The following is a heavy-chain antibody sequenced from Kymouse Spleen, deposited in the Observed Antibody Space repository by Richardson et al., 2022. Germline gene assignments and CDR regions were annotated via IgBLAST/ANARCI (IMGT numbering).Heavy chain of an antibody. CDR1: GFTFSSYA. V-gene: IGHV3-23*04. Sequence: EVQLVESGGGLVQPGGSLRLSCAASGFTFSSYAMSWVRQAPGKGLEWVSAISGSGGSTYYADSVKGRFTISRDNSKNTLYLQMNSLRAEDTAVYYCAKDRAYCSSTSCYLPFDYWGQGTLVTVSS. D-gene: IGHD2-2*02. J-gene: IGHJ4*02. CDR2: ISGSGGST. CDR3: AKDRAYCSSTSCYLPFDY.